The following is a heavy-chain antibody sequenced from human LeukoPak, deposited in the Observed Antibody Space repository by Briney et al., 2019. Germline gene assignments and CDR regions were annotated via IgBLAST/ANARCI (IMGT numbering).Heavy chain of an antibody. CDR3: VREYSSSSGRAFDM. D-gene: IGHD6-6*01. CDR2: ISTDGSST. V-gene: IGHV3-74*01. J-gene: IGHJ3*02. CDR1: GFTFSSYW. Sequence: GGSLRLSCAASGFTFSSYWMHWVRQTPGKGLVWVSRISTDGSSTNSVNSVKGRLTISRDNAKNTLYLQMNSLRAEDTAVYYCVREYSSSSGRAFDMWGQGTMVTVSP.